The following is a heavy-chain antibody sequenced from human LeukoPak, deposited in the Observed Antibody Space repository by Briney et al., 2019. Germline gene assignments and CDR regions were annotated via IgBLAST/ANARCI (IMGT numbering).Heavy chain of an antibody. V-gene: IGHV3-30*18. D-gene: IGHD6-13*01. CDR3: TKDHGGIAI. Sequence: GGSLRLSCAASAFTFSSYGMHCVRQAPGKGLEWVAVISYDGSNKYYADSVKGRFTIYRDNSKNTLYLQMNSLRAEDTAVYYCTKDHGGIAIWGQGTMVTVSS. J-gene: IGHJ3*02. CDR2: ISYDGSNK. CDR1: AFTFSSYG.